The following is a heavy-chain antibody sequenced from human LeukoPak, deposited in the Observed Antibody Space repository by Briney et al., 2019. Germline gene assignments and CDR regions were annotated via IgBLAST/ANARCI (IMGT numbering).Heavy chain of an antibody. V-gene: IGHV3-30-3*01. CDR1: GFTFSSYA. J-gene: IGHJ6*02. Sequence: PGGSLRLSCAASGFTFSSYAMSWVRQAPGKGLEWVAVISYDGSNKYYADSVKGRFTISRDNSKNTLYLQMNSLRAEDTAVYYCARDPREYSSSWVYYYYYGMDVWGQGTTVTVSS. CDR3: ARDPREYSSSWVYYYYYGMDV. CDR2: ISYDGSNK. D-gene: IGHD6-6*01.